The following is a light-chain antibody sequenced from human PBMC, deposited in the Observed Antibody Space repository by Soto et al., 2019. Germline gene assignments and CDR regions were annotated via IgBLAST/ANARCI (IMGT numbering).Light chain of an antibody. CDR1: RSHIGSNS. CDR3: AACDDSLSGPV. Sequence: QSVVTQPPSASGTPGQRVTISCSGSRSHIGSNSVFWYQQLPGTAPQLLICLNNERPSGVPDRFSASKSGPSASPAISGLRSEDEAHYYCAACDDSLSGPVFGGGTKLTVL. V-gene: IGLV1-47*02. J-gene: IGLJ2*01. CDR2: LNN.